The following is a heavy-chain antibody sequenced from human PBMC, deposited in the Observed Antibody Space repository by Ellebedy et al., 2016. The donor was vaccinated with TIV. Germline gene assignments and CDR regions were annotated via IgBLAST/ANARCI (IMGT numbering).Heavy chain of an antibody. J-gene: IGHJ4*02. D-gene: IGHD1-1*01. CDR2: ISGSSGRT. CDR1: GIIFSSYW. CDR3: VRDPTDSTPTVQIYYFDY. Sequence: GESLKISCAAAGIIFSSYWMHWVRQAPGKGLEWVSHISGSSGRTYYEESVKGRFTISRDNLKNTLYLDMDSLRAEDTAVYYCVRDPTDSTPTVQIYYFDYWGQGTLVTVSS. V-gene: IGHV3-23*01.